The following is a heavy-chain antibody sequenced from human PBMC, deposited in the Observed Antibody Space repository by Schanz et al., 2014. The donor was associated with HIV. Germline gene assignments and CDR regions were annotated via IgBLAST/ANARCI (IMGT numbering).Heavy chain of an antibody. V-gene: IGHV3-23*01. J-gene: IGHJ6*02. Sequence: EVQLLESGGGLVQPGGSLRLSCEASGFTFSNYAMSWVRQAPGKGLEWVSGISDTGVRTNYADSVKGRLTISRDNSENTLYMQMNSLRDEDTAIYFCARDSVDAVVTSTDYYNGIDVWGQGTTVTVSS. D-gene: IGHD2-21*02. CDR1: GFTFSNYA. CDR2: ISDTGVRT. CDR3: ARDSVDAVVTSTDYYNGIDV.